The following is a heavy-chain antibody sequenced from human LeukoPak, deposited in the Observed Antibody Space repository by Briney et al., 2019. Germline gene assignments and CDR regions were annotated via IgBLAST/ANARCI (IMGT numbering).Heavy chain of an antibody. V-gene: IGHV3-21*01. D-gene: IGHD4/OR15-4a*01. J-gene: IGHJ4*02. Sequence: GGSLRLSCAASGFTSSGYGMNWVRQAPANGLEWFSSISGSSTYIYYANSVQGRFTISRDNAKNSLYLQMNSLRAEDTAVYYCARDLSRGADYWGQGTLVTVSS. CDR3: ARDLSRGADY. CDR1: GFTSSGYG. CDR2: ISGSSTYI.